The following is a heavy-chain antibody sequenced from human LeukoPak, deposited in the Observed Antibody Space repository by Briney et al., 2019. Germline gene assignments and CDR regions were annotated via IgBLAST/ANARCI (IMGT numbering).Heavy chain of an antibody. CDR2: IVYSGTT. D-gene: IGHD4-17*01. CDR1: GGSISGSSYY. Sequence: PSETLSLTCTVFGGSISGSSYYWGWVRQPPGKGLEWIGSIVYSGTTHYDPSLKSRVTISVDTSKSQFSLRLSSVTAADTAIYYCARDFGDHRIDYWGQGTLVTVSS. J-gene: IGHJ4*02. V-gene: IGHV4-39*01. CDR3: ARDFGDHRIDY.